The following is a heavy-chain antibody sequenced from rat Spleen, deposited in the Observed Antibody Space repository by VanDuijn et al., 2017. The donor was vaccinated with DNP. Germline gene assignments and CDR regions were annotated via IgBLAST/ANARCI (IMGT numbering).Heavy chain of an antibody. J-gene: IGHJ4*01. V-gene: IGHV5-46*01. CDR3: ARTARGGTEGYAMDA. CDR1: GFTFSSFP. D-gene: IGHD1-11*01. Sequence: EVQLVESGGGLVQPGRSMKLSCAASGFTFSSFPMAWVRQAPKKGLEWVATISTSGSRTYYPDSVKGRFTISRDNAKSSLYLQMNSLKSEDTATYYCARTARGGTEGYAMDAWGQGTSVTVSS. CDR2: ISTSGSRT.